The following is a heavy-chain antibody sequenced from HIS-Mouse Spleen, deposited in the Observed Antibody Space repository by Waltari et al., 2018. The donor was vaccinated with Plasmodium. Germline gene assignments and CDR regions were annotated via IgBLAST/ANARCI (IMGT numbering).Heavy chain of an antibody. CDR2: INHMGST. Sequence: QVQLQQWGAGLLKPSETLSLTCAVYGGSFSGYYWSWIRQPPGKGMEWIGEINHMGSTHYSPTLKSRVTISVDTSKNQFALKLSSVTAADTAVYYCARGLRGHYWYFDLWGRGTLVTVSS. V-gene: IGHV4-34*01. J-gene: IGHJ2*01. D-gene: IGHD3-10*01. CDR1: GGSFSGYY. CDR3: ARGLRGHYWYFDL.